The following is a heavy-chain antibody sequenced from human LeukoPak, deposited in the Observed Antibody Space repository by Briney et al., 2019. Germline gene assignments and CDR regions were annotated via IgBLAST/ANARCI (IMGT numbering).Heavy chain of an antibody. D-gene: IGHD6-13*01. CDR1: GGSISSSSYY. CDR2: IYYSGST. CDR3: ASSRKSRSRWYDGWFDP. V-gene: IGHV4-39*01. J-gene: IGHJ5*02. Sequence: SETLSLTCTVSGGSISSSSYYWGWIRQPPGKGLEWIGSIYYSGSTYYNPSLNSRVTISVDTSKNQFSLKLGSVTAADTALYYWASSRKSRSRWYDGWFDPWGQGTLVTVSS.